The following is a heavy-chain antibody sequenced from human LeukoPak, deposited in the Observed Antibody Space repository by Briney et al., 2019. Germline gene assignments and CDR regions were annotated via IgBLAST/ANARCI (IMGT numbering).Heavy chain of an antibody. CDR2: IYSDGST. V-gene: IGHV3-53*01. J-gene: IGHJ4*02. Sequence: GESLRLSCAGSGFSVSSNYISWVRQAPGKGLEWVSVIYSDGSTKYADSVKARFTISRDNSKNTVFLQMNGLGVEDTAVYYCARATLDNWGQGTLVTVSS. CDR1: GFSVSSNY. CDR3: ARATLDN.